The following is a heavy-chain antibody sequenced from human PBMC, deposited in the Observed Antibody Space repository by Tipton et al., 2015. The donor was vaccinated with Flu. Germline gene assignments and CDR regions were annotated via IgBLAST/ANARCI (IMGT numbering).Heavy chain of an antibody. CDR3: ARRDFSNYVSDPKNWFDP. Sequence: GLVKPSETLSLSCSVSSGSISSYYWSWIRQPAGKGLEWIGNIYRTGTTYYKSSLKSRVSISIDRSKNQFSLRLTSVTAADTGVYYCARRDFSNYVSDPKNWFDPWGQGTLVTVSS. CDR1: SGSISSYY. V-gene: IGHV4-4*09. J-gene: IGHJ5*02. D-gene: IGHD4-11*01. CDR2: IYRTGTT.